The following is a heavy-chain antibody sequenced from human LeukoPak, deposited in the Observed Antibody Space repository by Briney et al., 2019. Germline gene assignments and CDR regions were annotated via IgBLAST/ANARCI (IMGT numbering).Heavy chain of an antibody. CDR3: ARGMSSVAAVGP. V-gene: IGHV4-38-2*01. D-gene: IGHD6-13*01. Sequence: PSETLSLTCAVSGFSINTAHYWGWVRQPPGEGLEWIGSISHSGNAYYNPSLKSRVTISLDASKNQFSLKVTSLTAADTAVYYCARGMSSVAAVGPWGRGTLVTVTS. CDR2: ISHSGNA. CDR1: GFSINTAHY. J-gene: IGHJ1*01.